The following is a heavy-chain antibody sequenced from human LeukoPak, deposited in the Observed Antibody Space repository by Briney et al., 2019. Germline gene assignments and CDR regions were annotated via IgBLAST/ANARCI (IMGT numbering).Heavy chain of an antibody. J-gene: IGHJ3*02. CDR1: GGSISSGGYY. CDR2: IYYSGST. CDR3: ARGTYSGYDYGQPSGHDDALDI. D-gene: IGHD5-12*01. V-gene: IGHV4-31*03. Sequence: SQTLSLTCTVSGGSISSGGYYWSWIRQHPGKGLEWIGYIYYSGSTYYNPSLKSRVTISVDTSKNQFSLKLSSVTAADTAVYYCARGTYSGYDYGQPSGHDDALDIWGQGTMVTVSS.